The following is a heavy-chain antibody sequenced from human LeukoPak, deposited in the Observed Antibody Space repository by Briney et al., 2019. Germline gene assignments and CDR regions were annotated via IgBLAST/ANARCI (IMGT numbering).Heavy chain of an antibody. CDR2: IYPGDSRT. Sequence: EWKAVIYPGDSRTRYNPSFQGQVTISADKTIATAYLQWSSLKASDTAMYYCARRKFSSPWFDPWGQGTLVTVSS. V-gene: IGHV5-51*01. CDR3: ARRKFSSPWFDP. J-gene: IGHJ5*02. D-gene: IGHD6-13*01.